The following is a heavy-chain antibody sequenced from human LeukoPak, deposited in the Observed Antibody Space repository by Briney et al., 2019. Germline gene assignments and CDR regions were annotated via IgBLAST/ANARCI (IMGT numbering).Heavy chain of an antibody. CDR2: ISGSGGST. Sequence: GGSLRLSCAASGFTFSSYAMSWVRQAPGKGLEWVSAISGSGGSTYYADSVKGRFTISRDNSKNTLYLQMNSLRAGDTAVYYCARDSSGYFDYWAREPWSPSPQ. V-gene: IGHV3-23*01. CDR1: GFTFSSYA. CDR3: ARDSSGYFDY. J-gene: IGHJ4*02. D-gene: IGHD3-22*01.